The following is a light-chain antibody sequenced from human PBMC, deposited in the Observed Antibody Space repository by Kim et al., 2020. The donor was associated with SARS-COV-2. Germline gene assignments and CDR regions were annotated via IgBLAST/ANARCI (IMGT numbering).Light chain of an antibody. Sequence: RATLNGKASQTVLYNSNNKNDLAWYQQKPGQAPKLLIYWASNRESGVSDRFSGSGSETDFTLTISILQAEDVAVYYCQQYYSTPPSFGQGTKLEI. CDR3: QQYYSTPPS. CDR1: QTVLYNSNNKND. V-gene: IGKV4-1*01. J-gene: IGKJ2*03. CDR2: WAS.